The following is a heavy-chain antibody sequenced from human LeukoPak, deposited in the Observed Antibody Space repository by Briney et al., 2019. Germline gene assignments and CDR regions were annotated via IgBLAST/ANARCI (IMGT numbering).Heavy chain of an antibody. D-gene: IGHD5-12*01. CDR1: GFTFSNAW. V-gene: IGHV3-15*01. CDR2: IKSKTDGGTT. J-gene: IGHJ4*02. Sequence: GGSLRLSRAASGFTFSNAWMSWVRQAPGKGLEWVGRIKSKTDGGTTDYAAPVKGRFTISRDDSKNTLYLQMNSLKTEDTAVYYCAKRHRVATIGVGLDYWGQGTLVTVSS. CDR3: AKRHRVATIGVGLDY.